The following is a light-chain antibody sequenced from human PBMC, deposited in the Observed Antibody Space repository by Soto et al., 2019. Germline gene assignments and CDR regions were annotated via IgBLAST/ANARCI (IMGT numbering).Light chain of an antibody. V-gene: IGLV2-14*01. CDR1: SNDVGGYNY. CDR2: DVS. J-gene: IGLJ1*01. CDR3: SSYTSSSTSYV. Sequence: QSALTQPASVSGSPGQSITISCTGTSNDVGGYNYVSWYQQHPGKAPKLMIYDVSNRPSGVSNRFSGSKSGNTASLTISGLQAEDEADYYCSSYTSSSTSYVFGTGTKVTVL.